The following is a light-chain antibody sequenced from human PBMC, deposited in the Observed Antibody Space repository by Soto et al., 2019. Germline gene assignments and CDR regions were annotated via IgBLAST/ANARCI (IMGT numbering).Light chain of an antibody. CDR3: SSYTRSSTYV. Sequence: QSVLTQPASVFGSPGQSITISCTGTSSDVGGYNYVSWYRQHPGRAHKLMIYDVSNRPSGVSNRFSGSKSGNTASLTISWLQAEDEADYYCSSYTRSSTYVFGTGTKVTVL. CDR1: SSDVGGYNY. CDR2: DVS. J-gene: IGLJ1*01. V-gene: IGLV2-14*01.